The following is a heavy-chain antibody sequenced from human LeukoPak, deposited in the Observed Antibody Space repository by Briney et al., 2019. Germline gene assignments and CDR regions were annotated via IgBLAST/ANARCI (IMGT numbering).Heavy chain of an antibody. J-gene: IGHJ6*02. CDR2: INDDGNSI. CDR3: ARGFGDSRVHYYYGMDV. D-gene: IGHD4-17*01. Sequence: GGSLRLSCAASGFTFSSYWMHWVRQAPGKGPVWVSRINDDGNSITYADSVKGRFTISRDNAKNTLYLQMNSLRAEDTAVYLCARGFGDSRVHYYYGMDVWGQGTTVTVSS. V-gene: IGHV3-74*03. CDR1: GFTFSSYW.